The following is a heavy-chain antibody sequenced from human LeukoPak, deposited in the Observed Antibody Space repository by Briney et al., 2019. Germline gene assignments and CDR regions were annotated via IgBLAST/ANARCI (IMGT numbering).Heavy chain of an antibody. Sequence: GASVQVSCKASGYTFTGYYIHWVRQAPGQGLEWMGWINPNSGGTNYAQKFQGRVTMTRDTSISTAYMELSRLRSDDTAVYYCARGYYYGSGSYFRDAFDIWGQGTMVTVSS. D-gene: IGHD3-10*01. CDR2: INPNSGGT. CDR1: GYTFTGYY. CDR3: ARGYYYGSGSYFRDAFDI. J-gene: IGHJ3*02. V-gene: IGHV1-2*02.